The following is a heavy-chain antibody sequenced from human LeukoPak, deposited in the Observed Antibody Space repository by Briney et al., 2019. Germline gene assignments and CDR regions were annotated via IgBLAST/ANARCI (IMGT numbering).Heavy chain of an antibody. J-gene: IGHJ4*02. V-gene: IGHV1-46*01. CDR1: GYTFTSYY. D-gene: IGHD6-13*01. CDR3: ARGDSSSWYGPLFDY. Sequence: ASVKVSCKASGYTFTSYYMHWVRQAPGQGLEWMGIINPSGGSTSYAQKFQGRVTMTRDTSASTVYMELSSLGSEDTAVYYCARGDSSSWYGPLFDYWGQGTLVTVSS. CDR2: INPSGGST.